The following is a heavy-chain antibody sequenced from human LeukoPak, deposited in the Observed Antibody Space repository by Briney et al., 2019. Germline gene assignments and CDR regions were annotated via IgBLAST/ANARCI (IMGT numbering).Heavy chain of an antibody. D-gene: IGHD3-10*01. CDR2: IHYSGST. CDR3: ARRSRSAGSDWYFDL. CDR1: GGSISSYY. J-gene: IGHJ2*01. V-gene: IGHV4-59*01. Sequence: SETLSLTCTVSGGSISSYYWSWIRQPPGKGLEWIGYIHYSGSTNYNPSLKSRVTISVDTSKNQFSLKLSSVTAADTAVYYCARRSRSAGSDWYFDLWGRGTLVTVSS.